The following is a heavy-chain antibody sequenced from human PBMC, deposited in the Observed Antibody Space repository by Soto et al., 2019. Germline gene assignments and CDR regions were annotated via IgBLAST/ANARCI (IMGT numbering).Heavy chain of an antibody. V-gene: IGHV1-2*04. D-gene: IGHD6-13*01. CDR2: INPNSGGT. Sequence: GASVKVSCKASGYTFTGYYMHWVRQAPGQGLEWMGWINPNSGGTNYAQKFQGWVTMTRDTSISTAYMELSRLRSDDTAVYYCARGKSSSLKIPPYYFDYWGQGTLVTVSS. CDR3: ARGKSSSLKIPPYYFDY. CDR1: GYTFTGYY. J-gene: IGHJ4*02.